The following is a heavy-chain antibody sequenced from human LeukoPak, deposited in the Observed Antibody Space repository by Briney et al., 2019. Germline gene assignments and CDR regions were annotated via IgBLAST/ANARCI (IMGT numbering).Heavy chain of an antibody. J-gene: IGHJ4*02. D-gene: IGHD3-16*01. Sequence: ASVNVSCKASGYTFTSYDISWVRQAPGQGPEWMGWIRAYNGNTNYAHKLQGRVTMTTDTSTSTAYMELRSLRSDDAAVYYCARDQGGSYYYYWGQGTLVTVSS. CDR1: GYTFTSYD. CDR3: ARDQGGSYYYY. CDR2: IRAYNGNT. V-gene: IGHV1-18*01.